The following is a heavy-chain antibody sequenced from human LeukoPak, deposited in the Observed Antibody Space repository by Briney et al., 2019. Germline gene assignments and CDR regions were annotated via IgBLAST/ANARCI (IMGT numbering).Heavy chain of an antibody. V-gene: IGHV4-30-4*07. CDR2: VYYSGGT. D-gene: IGHD2-15*01. CDR1: GGSISSGAYS. CDR3: ARNPGHCSGGRCYSWPFDI. Sequence: PSETLSLACAVSGGSISSGAYSWSWIRQPPRKGLEWIGYVYYSGGTYYNPSLKSRVTISVDTSKNQFSLKLSSVTAADTAVYYCARNPGHCSGGRCYSWPFDIWGQGTMVTVSS. J-gene: IGHJ3*02.